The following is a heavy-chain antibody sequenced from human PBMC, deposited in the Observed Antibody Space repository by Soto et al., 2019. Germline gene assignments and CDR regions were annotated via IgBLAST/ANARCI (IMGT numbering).Heavy chain of an antibody. CDR1: CVTINSVGYF. V-gene: IGHV4-31*03. Sequence: SETLSLTCTVSCVTINSVGYFWCWIRQHPGKGLECIGYIFYSGTTYYNPSLKSRVTISVDTSKNQFSLKLSSVTAADTAVYYCARSVDPWGQGTLVTVS. CDR2: IFYSGTT. J-gene: IGHJ5*02. CDR3: ARSVDP.